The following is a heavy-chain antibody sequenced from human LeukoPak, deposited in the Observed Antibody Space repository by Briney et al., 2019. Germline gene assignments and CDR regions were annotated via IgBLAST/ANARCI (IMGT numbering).Heavy chain of an antibody. CDR1: GFTFNDYY. V-gene: IGHV3-11*01. CDR3: ATDGAGFDT. Sequence: GGSLRLSCAASGFTFNDYYMSWVRRAPGKGLEWLSYINIGGTNTHYADSVKCRFTISRDNAKKSLYLEMNNLRAEDTAVYYCATDGAGFDTWGQGVLVTVSS. CDR2: INIGGTNT. J-gene: IGHJ5*02.